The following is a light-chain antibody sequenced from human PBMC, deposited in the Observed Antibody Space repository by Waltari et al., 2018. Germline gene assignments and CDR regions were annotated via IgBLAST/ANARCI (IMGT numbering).Light chain of an antibody. V-gene: IGLV8-61*01. J-gene: IGLJ3*02. CDR2: DTN. CDR3: VLSMGSGIWM. CDR1: SGSVSTTYY. Sequence: QTVVTQEPSLSVSPGGTVTLTCGLSSGSVSTTYYPSWYQQAPGQAPRTLIFDTNTRSSGVPDRCSGSILDNKAALTITGAQADDECDYYCVLSMGSGIWMFGGGTKLTVL.